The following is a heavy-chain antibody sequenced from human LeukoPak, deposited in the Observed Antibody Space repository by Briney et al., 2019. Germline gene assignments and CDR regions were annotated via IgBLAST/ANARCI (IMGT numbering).Heavy chain of an antibody. J-gene: IGHJ4*02. CDR3: ARGTEINFDY. CDR1: GFTFSSYA. Sequence: PGGSLRLSCAASGFTFSSYAMSWVRQAPGKGLEWVSSISSSSSYIYYADSVKGRFTISRDNAKNSLYLQMNSLRAEDTAVYYCARGTEINFDYWGQGTLVTVSS. D-gene: IGHD1-1*01. CDR2: ISSSSSYI. V-gene: IGHV3-21*01.